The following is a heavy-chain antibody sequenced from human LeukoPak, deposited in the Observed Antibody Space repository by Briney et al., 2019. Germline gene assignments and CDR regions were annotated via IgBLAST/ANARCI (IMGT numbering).Heavy chain of an antibody. CDR1: GFTFSSYW. J-gene: IGHJ6*01. CDR2: INIDGSSK. V-gene: IGHV3-74*01. D-gene: IGHD2-2*01. CDR3: ARSGGRDIVVVPAAMSYYYGMDV. Sequence: GGSLSLSCAASGFTFSSYWMHWVRQAPGKGLVWVSSINIDGSSKSHADSVKGRFTTSKDNAKNTLYLQKNSLRAEDTAVYYCARSGGRDIVVVPAAMSYYYGMDVGGRGTTVTVSS.